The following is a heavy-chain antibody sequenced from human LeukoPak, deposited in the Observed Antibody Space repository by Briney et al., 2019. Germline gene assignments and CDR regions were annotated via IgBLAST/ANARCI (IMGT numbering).Heavy chain of an antibody. CDR2: ISYDGIKK. J-gene: IGHJ4*02. Sequence: GGSLRLSCAASGLIFNSYAMHWVRQAPGKGLEWVAVISYDGIKKYYADSVKGRFTISRDNSKNTLYLQMNSLRAEDTAVYYCAKDDSPGKEWLEVIDYWGQGTLVTVSS. D-gene: IGHD3-3*01. V-gene: IGHV3-30-3*01. CDR3: AKDDSPGKEWLEVIDY. CDR1: GLIFNSYA.